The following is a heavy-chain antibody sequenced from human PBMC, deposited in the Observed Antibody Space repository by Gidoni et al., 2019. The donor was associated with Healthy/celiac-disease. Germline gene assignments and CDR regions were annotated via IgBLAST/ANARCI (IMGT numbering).Heavy chain of an antibody. V-gene: IGHV1-69*01. CDR1: GGTFSSYA. CDR3: ACSEWQNLDRDAFDI. D-gene: IGHD3-3*01. Sequence: QVQLVQSGAEVKKPGSAVKVSCKASGGTFSSYAISGVRQAPGQGLDWMGGFIPTFGTANYAQKFQGRVTITADESTSTAYMELSSLRSEDTAVYYCACSEWQNLDRDAFDIWGQGTMVTVSS. J-gene: IGHJ3*02. CDR2: FIPTFGTA.